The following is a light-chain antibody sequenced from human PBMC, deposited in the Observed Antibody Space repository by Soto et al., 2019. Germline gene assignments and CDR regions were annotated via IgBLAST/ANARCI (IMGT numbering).Light chain of an antibody. Sequence: QSALTQPASVSGSPGQSITISCTGTSSDVGGYNYVSWYQQHPGKAPKLIIYDVSNRPSGASNRFSGSKSGNTASLTISGLQAEDEADYYCSSYTSSSTVIFGGGTKLTV. CDR3: SSYTSSSTVI. CDR1: SSDVGGYNY. J-gene: IGLJ2*01. V-gene: IGLV2-14*03. CDR2: DVS.